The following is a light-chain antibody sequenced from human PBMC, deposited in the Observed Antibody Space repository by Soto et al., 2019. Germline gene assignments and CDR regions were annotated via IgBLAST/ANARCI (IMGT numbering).Light chain of an antibody. CDR2: GAS. CDR1: QSVSSNY. CDR3: QQYGSSPWT. J-gene: IGKJ1*01. V-gene: IGKV3-20*01. Sequence: EIVLTQSPGTLSLSPGERATLSCRASQSVSSNYLAWYQQKPGQAPRPLIYGASRRATGIPDRLSGGGAGTYFTLTISRLESEDFAVYYCQQYGSSPWTFSQGTKVEIK.